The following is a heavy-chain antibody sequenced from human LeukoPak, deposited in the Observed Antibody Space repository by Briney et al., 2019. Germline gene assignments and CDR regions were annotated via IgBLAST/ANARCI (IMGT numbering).Heavy chain of an antibody. CDR1: GFTFSSYA. J-gene: IGHJ4*02. V-gene: IGHV3-23*01. Sequence: GGSLRLSCAASGFTFSSYAMSWVRQAPGKGLEWVSAISGPAGSWDYADSVKGRFTISIDNSKNTLFLQMNSLRAEDTAIYYCAKKVGLVSAPLYYFDVWGQGTLVTVSS. CDR3: AKKVGLVSAPLYYFDV. CDR2: ISGPAGSW. D-gene: IGHD5/OR15-5a*01.